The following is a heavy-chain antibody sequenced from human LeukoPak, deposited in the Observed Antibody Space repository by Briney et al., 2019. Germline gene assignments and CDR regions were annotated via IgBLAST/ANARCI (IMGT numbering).Heavy chain of an antibody. J-gene: IGHJ6*02. V-gene: IGHV3-23*01. CDR3: ARAQRGVVNGPRAMDV. CDR2: ISGSGGGGST. CDR1: GFTFGDYA. Sequence: GGSLRLSCTASGFTFGDYAMSWVRQAPGKGLEWVSAISGSGGGGSTYYADSVKGRFTIFRDNAKNSLYLQMNSLRAEDTAVYYCARAQRGVVNGPRAMDVWGQGTTVTVSS. D-gene: IGHD2-21*01.